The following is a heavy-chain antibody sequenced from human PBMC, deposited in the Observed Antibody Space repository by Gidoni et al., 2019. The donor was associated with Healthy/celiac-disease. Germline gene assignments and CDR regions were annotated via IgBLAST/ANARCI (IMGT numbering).Heavy chain of an antibody. CDR2: ISVYNGNP. Sequence: QVQLVQSGAEVKKPGAPVKVSCKAYGYPFPSYGISWVRQAPGQGLEWMGWISVYNGNPNYAQNLQGRVAMTTDTSTSTAYMELRSLRSDDTAVYYCARGKYLYDSNGYDHWGQGTLVTVSS. CDR1: GYPFPSYG. J-gene: IGHJ4*02. CDR3: ARGKYLYDSNGYDH. D-gene: IGHD3-22*01. V-gene: IGHV1-18*04.